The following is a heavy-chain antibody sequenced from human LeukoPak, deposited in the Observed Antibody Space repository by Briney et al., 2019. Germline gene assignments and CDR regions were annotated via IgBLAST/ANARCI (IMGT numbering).Heavy chain of an antibody. D-gene: IGHD3-10*02. V-gene: IGHV3-48*04. CDR1: GFTFSSSG. J-gene: IGHJ6*04. CDR2: ISSSGSTI. CDR3: AELGITMIGGV. Sequence: GGSLRLSCAASGFTFSSSGMNWVRQAPGKGLEWVSYISSSGSTIYYADSVKGRFTISRDNAKNSLYLQMNSLRAEDTAVYYCAELGITMIGGVWGKGTTVTIPS.